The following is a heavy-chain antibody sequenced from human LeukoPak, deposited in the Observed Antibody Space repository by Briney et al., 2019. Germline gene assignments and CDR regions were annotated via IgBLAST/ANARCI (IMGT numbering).Heavy chain of an antibody. CDR2: ISSSGSTI. CDR3: ARARFGTAGADY. V-gene: IGHV3-11*01. D-gene: IGHD1-1*01. CDR1: GFTFNTCA. Sequence: PGGSLRLSCEASGFTFNTCAMSWVRQAPGKGLEWVSYISSSGSTIYYADSVKGRFTISRDNAKNSLHLQMNSLRAEDTAVYYCARARFGTAGADYWGQGTLVTVSS. J-gene: IGHJ4*02.